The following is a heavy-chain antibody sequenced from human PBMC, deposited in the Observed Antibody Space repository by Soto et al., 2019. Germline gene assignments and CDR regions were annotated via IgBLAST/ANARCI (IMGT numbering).Heavy chain of an antibody. V-gene: IGHV1-18*01. D-gene: IGHD1-26*01. Sequence: ASVKVSCKAPGYTFTSYGISWVRQAPGQGLEWMGWISAYNGNTNYAQKLQGRVTMTTDTSTSTAYMELRSLRSDDTAVYYCARDRIVGATVTDDAFDIWGQGTMVTVSS. CDR2: ISAYNGNT. CDR1: GYTFTSYG. CDR3: ARDRIVGATVTDDAFDI. J-gene: IGHJ3*02.